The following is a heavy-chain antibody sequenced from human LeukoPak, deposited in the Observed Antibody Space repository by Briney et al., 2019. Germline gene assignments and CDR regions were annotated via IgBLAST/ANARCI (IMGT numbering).Heavy chain of an antibody. CDR2: ISGSGGST. CDR1: GFTLSSYA. CDR3: AKKSDYDSSENFDY. J-gene: IGHJ4*02. Sequence: GGSLRLSCAASGFTLSSYAMSWVRQAPGKGLEWVSAISGSGGSTYYADSVKGRFTISRDNSKNTLYLQMNSLRAEDTAVYYRAKKSDYDSSENFDYWGQGTLVTVS. V-gene: IGHV3-23*01. D-gene: IGHD3-22*01.